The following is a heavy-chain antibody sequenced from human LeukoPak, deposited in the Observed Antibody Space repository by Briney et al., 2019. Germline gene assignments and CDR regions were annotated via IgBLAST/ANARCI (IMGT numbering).Heavy chain of an antibody. CDR1: GGSFSGYY. J-gene: IGHJ6*02. V-gene: IGHV3-7*01. CDR3: ARYQGGGWDV. Sequence: ETLSLTCAVYGGSFSGYYWSWVRQAPGKGPEWVANIKQDGSEKYSLDSLKGRFTISRDNAKRSLYLQMNSLRAEDTAVYYCARYQGGGWDVWGQGTTVTVSS. CDR2: IKQDGSEK. D-gene: IGHD6-25*01.